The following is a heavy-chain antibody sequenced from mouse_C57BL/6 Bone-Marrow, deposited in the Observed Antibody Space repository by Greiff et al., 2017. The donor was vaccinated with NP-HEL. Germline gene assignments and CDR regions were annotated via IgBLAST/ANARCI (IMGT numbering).Heavy chain of an antibody. Sequence: QSGAELARPGASVKLSCKASGYTFTSYGISWVKQRTGQGLEWIGEIYPRSGNTYYNEKFKGKATLTADKPSSTAYMELRSLTSEDSAVYFCARHYYGSSYRYFDVWGTGTTVTVSS. CDR2: IYPRSGNT. CDR1: GYTFTSYG. J-gene: IGHJ1*03. V-gene: IGHV1-81*01. CDR3: ARHYYGSSYRYFDV. D-gene: IGHD1-1*01.